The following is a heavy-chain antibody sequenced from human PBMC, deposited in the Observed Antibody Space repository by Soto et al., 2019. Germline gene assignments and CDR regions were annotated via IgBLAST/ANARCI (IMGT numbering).Heavy chain of an antibody. CDR2: IIPIFGTA. Sequence: QVQLVQSGAEVKKPGSSVKVSCKASGGTFSSYAISWVRQAPGQGLEWMGGIIPIFGTANYAQKFQGRVTITADESTSTAYMELSSLRSEDTAVYYCARDLRRIVVVPAAPDYYYYGMDVWGQGTTVTVSS. CDR3: ARDLRRIVVVPAAPDYYYYGMDV. CDR1: GGTFSSYA. V-gene: IGHV1-69*01. J-gene: IGHJ6*02. D-gene: IGHD2-2*01.